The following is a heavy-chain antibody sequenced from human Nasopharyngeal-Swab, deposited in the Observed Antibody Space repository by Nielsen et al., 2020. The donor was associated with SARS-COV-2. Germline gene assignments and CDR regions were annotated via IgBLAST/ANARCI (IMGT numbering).Heavy chain of an antibody. V-gene: IGHV1-24*01. Sequence: ASVKVSCKVSGYTLTELSMHWVRQAPGKGLEWMGGFDPEDGETIYAQKFQGRVTMTRDTSTSTVYMELSSLRSEDTAVYYCAREGYCSGGSCYSGVDYWGQGTLVTVSS. CDR1: GYTLTELS. CDR3: AREGYCSGGSCYSGVDY. J-gene: IGHJ4*02. D-gene: IGHD2-15*01. CDR2: FDPEDGET.